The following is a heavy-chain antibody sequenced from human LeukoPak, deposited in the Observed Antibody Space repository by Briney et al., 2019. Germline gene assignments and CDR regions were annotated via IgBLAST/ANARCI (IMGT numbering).Heavy chain of an antibody. J-gene: IGHJ3*02. Sequence: GGSLRLSCAASGFTFSSYWMSWVRQAPGKGQEWVANIKHDGSEKYYVDSVKGRFTISRDNSKNTLYLQMNSLRAEDTAVYYCAKLGVVVVPAAPEGGAFDIWGQGTMVTVSS. CDR3: AKLGVVVVPAAPEGGAFDI. CDR2: IKHDGSEK. V-gene: IGHV3-7*01. CDR1: GFTFSSYW. D-gene: IGHD2-2*01.